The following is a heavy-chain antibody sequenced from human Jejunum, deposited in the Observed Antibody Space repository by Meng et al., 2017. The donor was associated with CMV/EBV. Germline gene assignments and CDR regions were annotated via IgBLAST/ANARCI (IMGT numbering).Heavy chain of an antibody. Sequence: ASLNPRGHFWSWIRQHPVKGLEWIGHIYYVRGGPNYNPSFKRRVTISMDTSKNQFSLKLTSVTAADTAVYYCARLLWSGDVYFDYWGQGTLVTVSS. CDR2: IYYVRGGP. CDR3: ARLLWSGDVYFDY. CDR1: ASLNPRGHF. J-gene: IGHJ4*02. V-gene: IGHV4-31*02. D-gene: IGHD3-3*01.